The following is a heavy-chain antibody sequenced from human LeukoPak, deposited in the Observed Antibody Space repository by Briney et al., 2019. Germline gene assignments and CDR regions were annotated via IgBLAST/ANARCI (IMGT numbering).Heavy chain of an antibody. CDR3: AKQSPDSSGWYDFDY. D-gene: IGHD6-19*01. Sequence: SETLSLTCTVSGDSISSLYWNWIRQPPGKGLEWIAYINYSGSTNYNPSLKSRVTISIHTSKNQFSLKLSSVTAADTAVYYCAKQSPDSSGWYDFDYWGQGTLVTVSS. CDR2: INYSGST. J-gene: IGHJ4*02. CDR1: GDSISSLY. V-gene: IGHV4-59*08.